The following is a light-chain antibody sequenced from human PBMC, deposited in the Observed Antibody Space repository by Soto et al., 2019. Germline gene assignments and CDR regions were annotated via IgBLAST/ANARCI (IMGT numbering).Light chain of an antibody. CDR3: NSYTSTSTSYV. J-gene: IGLJ1*01. Sequence: QSALTQPASVSGSPGQSITISCTGTSSDVGGYNYVSWYQHHPGKAPKLMIYDVSNRPSGVSNRFSGSKSGNTASLTISWLQAEDEADYYCNSYTSTSTSYVFGTGTKLTVL. CDR2: DVS. CDR1: SSDVGGYNY. V-gene: IGLV2-14*03.